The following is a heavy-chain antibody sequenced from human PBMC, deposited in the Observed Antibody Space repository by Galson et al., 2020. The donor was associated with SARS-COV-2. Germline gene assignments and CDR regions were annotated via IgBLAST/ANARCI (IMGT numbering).Heavy chain of an antibody. J-gene: IGHJ3*02. Sequence: GESLKISCAASGFTFSSYSMNWVRQAPGKGLEWVSSISSSSYIYYADSVKGRFTISRDNAKNSLYLQMNSLRAEDTAVYYCASEDYGGAFDIWGQGTMVTVSS. CDR2: ISSSSYI. CDR3: ASEDYGGAFDI. D-gene: IGHD4-17*01. V-gene: IGHV3-21*01. CDR1: GFTFSSYS.